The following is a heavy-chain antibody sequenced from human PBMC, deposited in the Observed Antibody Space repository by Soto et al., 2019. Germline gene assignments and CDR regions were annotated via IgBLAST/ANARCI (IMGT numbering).Heavy chain of an antibody. CDR2: TYYNSKWNI. Sequence: QVPLQQSGPALVLPSQTLSLSCAISGDSVSSYSVTWNWIRQSPSIGLEWLRSTYYNSKWNIEYAESVQSRIAINPDTSKNRFSLPLNSVTPEDTAVYFCARATHIAHWFDPWGQGTLVTVSS. CDR3: ARATHIAHWFDP. CDR1: GDSVSSYSVT. V-gene: IGHV6-1*01. J-gene: IGHJ5*02. D-gene: IGHD2-21*01.